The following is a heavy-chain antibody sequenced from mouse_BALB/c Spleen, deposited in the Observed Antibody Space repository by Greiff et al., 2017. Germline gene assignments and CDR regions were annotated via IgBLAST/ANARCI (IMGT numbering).Heavy chain of an antibody. Sequence: VQLQQSGAELVRSGASVKLSCTASGFNIKDYYMHWVKQRPEQGLEWIGWIDPENGDTEYAPKFQGKATMTADTSSNTAYLQLISLTSEDTAVYYWNVGYYGSSYDYAMDYWGQGTSVTVSS. CDR2: IDPENGDT. CDR3: NVGYYGSSYDYAMDY. V-gene: IGHV14-4*02. CDR1: GFNIKDYY. J-gene: IGHJ4*01. D-gene: IGHD1-1*01.